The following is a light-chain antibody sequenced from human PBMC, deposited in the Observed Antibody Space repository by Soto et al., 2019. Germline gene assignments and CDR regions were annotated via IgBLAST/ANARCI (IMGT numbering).Light chain of an antibody. CDR3: QQYNTYPIYT. CDR1: QSISTW. J-gene: IGKJ2*01. CDR2: DAT. V-gene: IGKV1-5*01. Sequence: DIPVTQSPSTLSASVGDSVTITCRASQSISTWLAWYQQKPGKAPKLLIYDATSMESGVPSRISGSGSGTEFTLIISSLQPDDFATYYCQQYNTYPIYTFGQGTKLELK.